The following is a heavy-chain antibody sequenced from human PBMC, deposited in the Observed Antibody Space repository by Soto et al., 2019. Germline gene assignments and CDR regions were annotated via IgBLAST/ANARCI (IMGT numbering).Heavy chain of an antibody. CDR2: ISSSSSYI. J-gene: IGHJ4*02. CDR3: ARENRGYSYGFDY. Sequence: PGGSLRLSCAASGFTSGSYTMIWVRQAPGKGLEWVSSISSSSSYIYYADSLKGRFTISRDNAKNSLYLQMNSLRADDTAVDFCARENRGYSYGFDYCVQGT. CDR1: GFTSGSYT. V-gene: IGHV3-21*01. D-gene: IGHD5-18*01.